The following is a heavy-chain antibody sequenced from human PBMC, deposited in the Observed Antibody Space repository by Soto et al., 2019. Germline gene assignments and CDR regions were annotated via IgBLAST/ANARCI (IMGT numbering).Heavy chain of an antibody. CDR3: ARDLFNSVAVAGHFDY. D-gene: IGHD6-19*01. Sequence: GGSLRLSCAASGFTFSSYAMHWVRQAPGKGLEWVAVISYDGSNKYYADSVKGRFTISRDNSKSTLYLQMNSLRAEDTAVYYCARDLFNSVAVAGHFDYWGQGTLVTVSS. V-gene: IGHV3-30-3*01. CDR1: GFTFSSYA. CDR2: ISYDGSNK. J-gene: IGHJ4*02.